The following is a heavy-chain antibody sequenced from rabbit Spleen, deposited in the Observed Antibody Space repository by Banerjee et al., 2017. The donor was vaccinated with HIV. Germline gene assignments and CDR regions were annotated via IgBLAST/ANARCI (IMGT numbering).Heavy chain of an antibody. J-gene: IGHJ4*01. V-gene: IGHV1S47*01. D-gene: IGHD2-1*01. CDR1: GFDFSNYG. CDR3: VRDQAGDADYGPYYLNL. Sequence: QEQLVESGGGLVKPEGSLKLSCTASGFDFSNYGVTWVRQAPGKGLEWIGYIEPIFGNTYYASWVNGRFTISSHNAQNTLYLQLSSLTAADTATYFCVRDQAGDADYGPYYLNLWGPGTLVTVS. CDR2: IEPIFGNT.